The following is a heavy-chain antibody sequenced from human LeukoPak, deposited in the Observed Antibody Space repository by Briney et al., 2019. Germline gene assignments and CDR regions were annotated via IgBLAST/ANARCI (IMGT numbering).Heavy chain of an antibody. CDR2: IYSGGNT. CDR3: ARDQCSGGSCYDWFDP. J-gene: IGHJ5*02. V-gene: IGHV3-53*01. Sequence: GGSLRLSCAASGFTVSSNYMSWVRQAPGKGLERVSVIYSGGNTYYGDSVKGRFTISRDNSKNTLYLQMNSLRAEDTAVYYCARDQCSGGSCYDWFDPWGQGTLVTVSS. CDR1: GFTVSSNY. D-gene: IGHD2-15*01.